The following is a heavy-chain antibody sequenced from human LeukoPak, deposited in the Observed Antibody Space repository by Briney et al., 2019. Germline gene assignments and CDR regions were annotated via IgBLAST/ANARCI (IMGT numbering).Heavy chain of an antibody. Sequence: ASVKVSCKASGYTFTSYGISWVRQAPGQGLEWMGWINAGNGNTKYSQKFQGRVTITRDTSASTAYMELSSLRSEDTAVYYCARDPVTETTPFYYYHYGMDVWGQGTTVTVSS. V-gene: IGHV1-18*01. CDR1: GYTFTSYG. J-gene: IGHJ6*02. D-gene: IGHD4-17*01. CDR2: INAGNGNT. CDR3: ARDPVTETTPFYYYHYGMDV.